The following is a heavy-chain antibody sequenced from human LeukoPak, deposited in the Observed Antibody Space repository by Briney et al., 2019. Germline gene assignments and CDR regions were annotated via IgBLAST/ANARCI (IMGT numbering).Heavy chain of an antibody. CDR1: GGTFSSYA. J-gene: IGHJ5*02. Sequence: SVKVSCKACGGTFSSYAISWVRQAPGQGLEWMGGIIPIFGTANYAQKFQGRVTITADESTSTAYMELSSLRSEDTAVYYCARLGGQKGENWFDPWGQGTLVTVSS. D-gene: IGHD3-16*01. V-gene: IGHV1-69*13. CDR3: ARLGGQKGENWFDP. CDR2: IIPIFGTA.